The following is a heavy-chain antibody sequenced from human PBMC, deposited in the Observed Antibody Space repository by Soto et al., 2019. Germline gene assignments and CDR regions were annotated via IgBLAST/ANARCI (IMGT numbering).Heavy chain of an antibody. D-gene: IGHD6-6*01. CDR2: IRGTGDLI. J-gene: IGHJ4*02. V-gene: IGHV3-23*01. Sequence: GGSLRLSCAASGFTFSSYSMNWVRQAPGKGLEWLSLIRGTGDLIEYADSVRDRFTISRDNSKNMVYLEMKSLRVEDTALYLCARGSGTSSTWRYWGQGTQVTVSS. CDR3: ARGSGTSSTWRY. CDR1: GFTFSSYS.